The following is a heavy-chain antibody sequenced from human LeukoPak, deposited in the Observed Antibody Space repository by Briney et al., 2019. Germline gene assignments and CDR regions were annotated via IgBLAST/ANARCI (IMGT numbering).Heavy chain of an antibody. J-gene: IGHJ4*02. V-gene: IGHV3-30*02. Sequence: GGSLRLSCAASGFTFSSYGMHWVRQAPGKGLEWVAFIRYDGSNKYYADSVKGRFTISRDNSKNTLYLQMNSLKTEDTAVYYCARGLGGTYARYFDYWGQGTLVTVSS. CDR2: IRYDGSNK. D-gene: IGHD1-26*01. CDR1: GFTFSSYG. CDR3: ARGLGGTYARYFDY.